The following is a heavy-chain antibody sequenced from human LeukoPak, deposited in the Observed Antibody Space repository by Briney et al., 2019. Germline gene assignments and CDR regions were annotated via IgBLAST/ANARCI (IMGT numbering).Heavy chain of an antibody. D-gene: IGHD5-12*01. V-gene: IGHV3-48*04. CDR1: GFTFIDYS. CDR2: VGISSGNT. CDR3: ARDHRYAFDN. Sequence: GGSLRLSCAASGFTFIDYSMNWVRQAPGKGLEWISYVGISSGNTKYADSVKGRFTISGDSAKNSVFLQMNSLRVEDAAVYYCARDHRYAFDNWGQGTLVTVSS. J-gene: IGHJ4*02.